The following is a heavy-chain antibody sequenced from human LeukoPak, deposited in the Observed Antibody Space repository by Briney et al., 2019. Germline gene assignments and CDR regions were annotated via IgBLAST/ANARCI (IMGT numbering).Heavy chain of an antibody. CDR3: AQLKGIVGAKRRGTQTFDY. D-gene: IGHD1-26*01. CDR1: GFTFSSYW. J-gene: IGHJ4*02. Sequence: PGGSLRLSCAASGFTFSSYWMHWVRQAPGKGLVWVSRINSDGSSTSYADSVKGRFTISRDNAKNTLYLQMNSLRAEDTAVYYCAQLKGIVGAKRRGTQTFDYWGQGTLVTVSS. CDR2: INSDGSST. V-gene: IGHV3-74*01.